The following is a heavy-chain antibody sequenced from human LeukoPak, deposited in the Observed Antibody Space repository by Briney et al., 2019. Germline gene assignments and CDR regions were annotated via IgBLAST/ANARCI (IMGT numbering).Heavy chain of an antibody. CDR3: ARAFDSSGYYPTFDS. Sequence: PGGSLRLSCAASGFTFRNYDMHWVRHAAGKGLEWVSAIGTAGDTYYSGSVKGRFTISRENAKNSLYLQMNSLRVGDTAVYYCARAFDSSGYYPTFDSWGQGTLVTVSS. J-gene: IGHJ4*02. CDR2: IGTAGDT. CDR1: GFTFRNYD. V-gene: IGHV3-13*01. D-gene: IGHD3-22*01.